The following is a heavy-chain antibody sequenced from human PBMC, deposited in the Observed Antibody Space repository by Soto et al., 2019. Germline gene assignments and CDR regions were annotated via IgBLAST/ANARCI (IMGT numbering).Heavy chain of an antibody. CDR1: GFTFSSYS. D-gene: IGHD3-3*01. J-gene: IGHJ3*02. V-gene: IGHV3-48*01. CDR3: AREGYDFWSGSHDAFDI. Sequence: GGSLRLSCPASGFTFSSYSMNWVRQAPGKGLEWVSYISSSSSTIYYADSVKGRFTISRDNAKNSLYLQMNSLRAEDTAVYYCAREGYDFWSGSHDAFDIWGQGTMVTVS. CDR2: ISSSSSTI.